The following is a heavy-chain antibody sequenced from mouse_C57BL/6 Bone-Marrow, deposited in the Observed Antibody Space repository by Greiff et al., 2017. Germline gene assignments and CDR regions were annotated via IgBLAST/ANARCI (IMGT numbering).Heavy chain of an antibody. D-gene: IGHD1-1*01. J-gene: IGHJ2*01. CDR2: ICPGDGDT. CDR3: ASSATTVVATD. V-gene: IGHV1-82*01. Sequence: VQLQQSGPELVKPGASVKISCKASGYAFSSSWMNWVKQRPGKGLEWIGRICPGDGDTNYNGKFKGKATLTADKSSSTAYMQLSSLTSEDSAVYFCASSATTVVATDWGQGTTLTVSS. CDR1: GYAFSSSW.